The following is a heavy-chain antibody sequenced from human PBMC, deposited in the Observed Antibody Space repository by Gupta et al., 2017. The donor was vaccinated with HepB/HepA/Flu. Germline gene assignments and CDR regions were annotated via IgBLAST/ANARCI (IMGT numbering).Heavy chain of an antibody. CDR3: ANRRAEY. CDR2: LKGDGTQE. V-gene: IGHV3-7*01. CDR1: GFSFSDQW. Sequence: EVQLVESGGKLVQPGGSLRLSCEASGFSFSDQWMNWVRQAPGKGLEWVANLKGDGTQENYAESVKGRFSVSRDNAKKSLYLQLNSLRVEDTAVYYCANRRAEYWGQGTLGTVSS. J-gene: IGHJ4*02.